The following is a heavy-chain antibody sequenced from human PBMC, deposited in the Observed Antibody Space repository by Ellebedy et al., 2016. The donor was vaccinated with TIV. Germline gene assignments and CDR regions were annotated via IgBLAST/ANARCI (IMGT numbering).Heavy chain of an antibody. CDR3: AKGRGGGSDSSAPRYYFDS. V-gene: IGHV3-23*01. J-gene: IGHJ4*02. D-gene: IGHD6-19*01. CDR2: ISHTGSRT. CDR1: GFTFNNYA. Sequence: GESLKISCAASGFTFNNYAMSWVRQAPGKGLEWVSTISHTGSRTYYANSVEGRLIISRDNSKRTLYLQMNSLRAEDTAVHYCAKGRGGGSDSSAPRYYFDSWGLGTLVTVSS.